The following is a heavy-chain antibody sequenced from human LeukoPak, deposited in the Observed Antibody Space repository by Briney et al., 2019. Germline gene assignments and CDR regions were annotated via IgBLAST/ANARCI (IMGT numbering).Heavy chain of an antibody. CDR1: GFTFSSYG. V-gene: IGHV3-33*01. CDR2: IWYDGSNK. J-gene: IGHJ2*01. D-gene: IGHD2/OR15-2a*01. Sequence: GRSLRLSCAASGFTFSSYGMHWVRQAPGKGLEWVAVIWYDGSNKYYPDSVQGRFTISRDNSKNTLYLQVNSLRAEDTAVYYCARDRSMSGWYIDLWGRGTLVNVSS. CDR3: ARDRSMSGWYIDL.